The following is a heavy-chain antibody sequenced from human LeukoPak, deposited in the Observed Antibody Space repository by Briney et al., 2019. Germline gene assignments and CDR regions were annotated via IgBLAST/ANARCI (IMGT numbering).Heavy chain of an antibody. V-gene: IGHV4-4*07. J-gene: IGHJ5*02. D-gene: IGHD3-10*01. Sequence: PSETLSLTCTVSGGSISSYYWSWIRQPVGKGLEWIGRIYTSGSTNYNPSLKSRVTMSVDTSKNQFSLKLSSVTAADTAVYYCARGGYYGSGNDFRFDPWGQGTLVTVSS. CDR1: GGSISSYY. CDR2: IYTSGST. CDR3: ARGGYYGSGNDFRFDP.